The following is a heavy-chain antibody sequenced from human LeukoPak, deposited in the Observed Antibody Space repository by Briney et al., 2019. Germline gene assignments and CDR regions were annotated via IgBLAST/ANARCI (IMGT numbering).Heavy chain of an antibody. CDR1: GGSISSYY. D-gene: IGHD3-22*01. J-gene: IGHJ4*02. CDR2: IYYSGST. V-gene: IGHV4-59*01. CDR3: ASGVLSDYDSSGYYGFHY. Sequence: SETLYLTCTVSGGSISSYYWSWIRQPPGKGLERIGYIYYSGSTNYNPSLKSRVTISVDTSKNQFSLKLSSVTAADTAVYYCASGVLSDYDSSGYYGFHYWGQGTLVTVSS.